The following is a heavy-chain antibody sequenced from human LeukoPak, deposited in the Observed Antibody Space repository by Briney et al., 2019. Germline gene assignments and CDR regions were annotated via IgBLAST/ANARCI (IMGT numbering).Heavy chain of an antibody. J-gene: IGHJ4*02. CDR3: ARADNGDYFDY. CDR1: GFSVSANY. D-gene: IGHD4-17*01. V-gene: IGHV3-66*01. Sequence: GGSLRLSCAGSGFSVSANYMSWVRQAPGKGLEWVAMIYSGGYTKYADSVKGRFTISRDNSKNTLYVQLNSLRDDDTAVYYCARADNGDYFDYGGQGTLVTVSS. CDR2: IYSGGYT.